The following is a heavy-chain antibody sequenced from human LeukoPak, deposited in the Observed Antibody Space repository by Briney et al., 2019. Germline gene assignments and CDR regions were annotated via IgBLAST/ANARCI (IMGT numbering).Heavy chain of an antibody. Sequence: GESLKISCKGSGYRFTSHWIGWVRQMPGKGLEWMGIISPGDSDARYSPSFQGQVTISADKSINTAYLQWSSLKASDAAMYYCARQAYCGGDCSANLDYWGQGTLVTVSS. CDR2: ISPGDSDA. CDR1: GYRFTSHW. CDR3: ARQAYCGGDCSANLDY. D-gene: IGHD2-21*02. J-gene: IGHJ4*02. V-gene: IGHV5-51*01.